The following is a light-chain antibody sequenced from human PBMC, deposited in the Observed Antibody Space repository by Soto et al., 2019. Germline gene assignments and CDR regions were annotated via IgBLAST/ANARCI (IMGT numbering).Light chain of an antibody. CDR2: ENN. J-gene: IGLJ3*02. CDR1: SGSIASHY. Sequence: NFMLTQPHSVSESPGKPVTISCTGSSGSIASHYVQWYQQRPGSAPTTVIYENNRRHSGVPVRFSGSIDSSSNSASLTISGVRTEDEADYYCQSYGTTTHVFGGGTNVTVL. V-gene: IGLV6-57*02. CDR3: QSYGTTTHV.